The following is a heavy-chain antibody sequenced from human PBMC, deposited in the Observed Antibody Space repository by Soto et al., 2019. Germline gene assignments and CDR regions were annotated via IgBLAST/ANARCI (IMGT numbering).Heavy chain of an antibody. Sequence: SATLSLTCPGSGCSISSSSYYWGWIRQPPGKGLEWIGSIYYSGSTYYNPSLKSRVTISVDTSKNQFSLKLSSVTAADTAVYYCARRRYCSSTSCYAQQPYYYYYYYMDVWGKGTTVT. V-gene: IGHV4-39*01. CDR2: IYYSGST. CDR1: GCSISSSSYY. D-gene: IGHD2-2*01. CDR3: ARRRYCSSTSCYAQQPYYYYYYYMDV. J-gene: IGHJ6*03.